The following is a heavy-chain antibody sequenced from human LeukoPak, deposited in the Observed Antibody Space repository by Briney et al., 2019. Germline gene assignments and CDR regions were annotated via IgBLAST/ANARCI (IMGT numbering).Heavy chain of an antibody. V-gene: IGHV1-2*02. J-gene: IGHJ4*02. CDR1: GYPFTDYY. CDR2: INPNRGGT. D-gene: IGHD5-18*01. CDR3: ASGYRFRN. Sequence: VASVKVSCKASGYPFTDYYMHWVRQAPGQGLEWMGWINPNRGGTDYAQKSQGRVTMTRDTSISTAYMELSRLRYDDTAVYYCASGYRFRNWGQGTLVTVSS.